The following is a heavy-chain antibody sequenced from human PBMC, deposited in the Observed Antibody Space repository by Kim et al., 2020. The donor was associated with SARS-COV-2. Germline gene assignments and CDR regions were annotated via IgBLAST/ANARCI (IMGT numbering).Heavy chain of an antibody. J-gene: IGHJ6*02. CDR2: MNPNSGNT. CDR3: ARGGIAARHYYGMDV. V-gene: IGHV1-8*01. Sequence: ASVKVSCKASGYTFTSYDINWVRQATGQGLEWMRWMNPNSGNTGYAQKFQGRVTMTRNTSISTAYMELSSLRSEDTAVYYCARGGIAARHYYGMDVWGQGTTVTVSS. D-gene: IGHD6-6*01. CDR1: GYTFTSYD.